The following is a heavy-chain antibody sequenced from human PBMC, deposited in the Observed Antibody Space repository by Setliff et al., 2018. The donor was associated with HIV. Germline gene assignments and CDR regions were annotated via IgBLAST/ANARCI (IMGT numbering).Heavy chain of an antibody. J-gene: IGHJ3*02. CDR1: GYTFTYRY. CDR3: ASRNMGSGFPQGENAFDI. CDR2: ITPFNGNT. Sequence: SVKVSCKASGYTFTYRYLHWLRQAPGQALGWMGWITPFNGNTNYAQKFQDRVTITRDRSMSTSYMELSGLRSEDTAMYYCASRNMGSGFPQGENAFDIWGQGTMVTVSS. V-gene: IGHV1-45*02. D-gene: IGHD6-19*01.